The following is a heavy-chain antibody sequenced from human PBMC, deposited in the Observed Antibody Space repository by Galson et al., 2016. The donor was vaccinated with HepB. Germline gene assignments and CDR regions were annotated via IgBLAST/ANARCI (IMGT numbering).Heavy chain of an antibody. J-gene: IGHJ4*02. D-gene: IGHD3-22*01. CDR3: ARKRSGSSAAGDF. CDR2: ISSSSNNI. CDR1: GFTFSGYS. Sequence: SLRLSCAASGFTFSGYSMNWVRQAPGKGLEWVSFISSSSNNIYYAQSVKGRFTVSRDNARNSLSLHMNSLRVEDTAIYYCARKRSGSSAAGDFWGQGTVVTVFS. V-gene: IGHV3-48*01.